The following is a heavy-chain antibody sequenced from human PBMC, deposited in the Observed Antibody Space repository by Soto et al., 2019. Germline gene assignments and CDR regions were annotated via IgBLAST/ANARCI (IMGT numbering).Heavy chain of an antibody. Sequence: SETLSLTCTVSGGSMSSSSYYWGWIRQPPGKGLEWIGSIYYSGSTYYNPSLKSRVTISVDTSKNQFSLKLSSVTAADTAVYYCARDRRGYSYGVLDYWGQGTLVTVSS. V-gene: IGHV4-39*02. CDR2: IYYSGST. CDR1: GGSMSSSSYY. CDR3: ARDRRGYSYGVLDY. D-gene: IGHD5-18*01. J-gene: IGHJ4*02.